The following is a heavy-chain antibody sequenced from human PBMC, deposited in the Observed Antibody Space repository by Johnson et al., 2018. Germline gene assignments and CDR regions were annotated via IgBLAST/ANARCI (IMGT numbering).Heavy chain of an antibody. CDR1: GFTFSSYG. CDR3: ARERLWCHLPDAFDI. D-gene: IGHD2-21*01. CDR2: ISYDGSNK. J-gene: IGHJ3*02. V-gene: IGHV3-30*03. Sequence: QVQLVQSGGGVVQPGRSLRLSCAASGFTFSSYGMHWVRQAPGKGLEWVAVISYDGSNKYYADSVKGRFTISRENAKNSLYLQMDTLRAGDTDVAYCARERLWCHLPDAFDIWGQGHVVTVSS.